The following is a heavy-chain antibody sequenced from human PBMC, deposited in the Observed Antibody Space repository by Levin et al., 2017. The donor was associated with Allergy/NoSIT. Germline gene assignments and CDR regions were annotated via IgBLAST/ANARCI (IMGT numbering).Heavy chain of an antibody. V-gene: IGHV1-2*02. J-gene: IGHJ6*03. CDR2: INPNSGGT. CDR3: ASTAKPSNYDILTGYYLGYYYYYMDV. D-gene: IGHD3-9*01. CDR1: GYTFTGYY. Sequence: KSGGSLRLSCKASGYTFTGYYMHWVRQAPGQGLEWMGWINPNSGGTNYAQKFQGRVTMTRDTSISTAYMELSRLRSDDTAVYYCASTAKPSNYDILTGYYLGYYYYYMDVWGKGTTVTVSS.